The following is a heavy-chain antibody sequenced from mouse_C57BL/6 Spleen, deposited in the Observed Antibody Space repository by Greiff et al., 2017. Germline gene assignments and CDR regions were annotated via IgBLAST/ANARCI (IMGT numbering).Heavy chain of an antibody. D-gene: IGHD1-1*01. CDR2: IHPSDSDT. CDR1: GYTFTSYW. CDR3: AISQYYGSSPWFAY. Sequence: QVQLQQPGAELVKPGASVKVSCKASGYTFTSYWMHWVKQRPGQGLEWLGRIHPSDSDTNYNQKFKGTATLTVDKSASTAYMQLSSLTSEYSAVYYSAISQYYGSSPWFAYWGQGALVTVSA. V-gene: IGHV1-74*01. J-gene: IGHJ3*01.